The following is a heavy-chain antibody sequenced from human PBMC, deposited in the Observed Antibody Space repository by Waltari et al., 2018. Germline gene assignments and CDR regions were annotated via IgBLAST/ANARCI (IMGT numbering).Heavy chain of an antibody. J-gene: IGHJ4*02. CDR2: IRSKAYGGTT. Sequence: EVQLVESGGGLVQPGRSLRLSCTASGFTFGDYAMSWLRQAPGKGLEWVGFIRSKAYGGTTEYAASVKGRFTISRDDSKSIAYLQMNSLKTEDTAVYYCTRDQVGARSDYWGQGTLVTVSS. V-gene: IGHV3-49*03. CDR3: TRDQVGARSDY. CDR1: GFTFGDYA. D-gene: IGHD1-26*01.